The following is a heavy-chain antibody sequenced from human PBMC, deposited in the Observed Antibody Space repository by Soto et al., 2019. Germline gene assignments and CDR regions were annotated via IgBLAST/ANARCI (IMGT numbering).Heavy chain of an antibody. Sequence: GGSLRLSCAASGFTFSSYGMHWVRQAPGKGLEWVAVISYDGSNKYYADSVKGRFTISRDNSKNTLYLQMNSLRAEDTAVYYCAKDVVATIDGVLDYWGQGTLVTVSS. CDR1: GFTFSSYG. D-gene: IGHD5-12*01. CDR2: ISYDGSNK. J-gene: IGHJ4*02. CDR3: AKDVVATIDGVLDY. V-gene: IGHV3-30*18.